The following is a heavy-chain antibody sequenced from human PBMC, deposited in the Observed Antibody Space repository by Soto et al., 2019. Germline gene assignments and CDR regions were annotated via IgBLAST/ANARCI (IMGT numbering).Heavy chain of an antibody. D-gene: IGHD4-17*01. V-gene: IGHV4-30-4*01. CDR3: ARDMGSAMTTRIFDH. CDR2: IYYGEST. Sequence: QVLVQESGPGLVKPSQTLTLSCTVSGGSVDSGNHYWNWIRQPPGKGLEWIGYIYYGESTYYNPSLKGRATISVDTSQSRFSLRLTSVTAADTAVYYCARDMGSAMTTRIFDHWGQGTLVTVSS. J-gene: IGHJ4*02. CDR1: GGSVDSGNHY.